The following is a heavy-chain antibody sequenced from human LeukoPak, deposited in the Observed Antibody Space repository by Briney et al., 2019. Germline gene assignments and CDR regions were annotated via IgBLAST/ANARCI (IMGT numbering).Heavy chain of an antibody. D-gene: IGHD3-10*01. J-gene: IGHJ4*02. CDR3: ARRYYYNLGSFPFDF. Sequence: SETLSLTCAVSGGPFRGYFWSWIRQSSGKGVEWVGEIHNSGSTNYNPSLNSRVTISEDTSKNQFYLNLSSVTAADTAVYYCARRYYYNLGSFPFDFWGQGTLVTVSS. CDR1: GGPFRGYF. CDR2: IHNSGST. V-gene: IGHV4-34*01.